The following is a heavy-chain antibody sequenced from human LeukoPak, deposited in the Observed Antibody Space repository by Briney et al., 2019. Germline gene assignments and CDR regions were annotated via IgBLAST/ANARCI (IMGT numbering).Heavy chain of an antibody. D-gene: IGHD1-26*01. CDR1: GGSFSNYY. Sequence: PSETLSLTCAVFGGSFSNYYLHWIRQPPGKGLEWIGEIDHSGSTKYNPSLTSRVTISVDTSTNQFSLNLSSVTATAACDCVIFRMGTNTTDYWGQGTLVTVSS. J-gene: IGHJ4*02. CDR3: FRMGTNTTDY. V-gene: IGHV4-34*07. CDR2: IDHSGST.